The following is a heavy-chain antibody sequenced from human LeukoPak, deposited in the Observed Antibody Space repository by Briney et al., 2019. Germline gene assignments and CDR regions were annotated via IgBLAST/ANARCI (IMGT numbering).Heavy chain of an antibody. CDR1: GVTVSSNY. Sequence: GGSLRLSCAASGVTVSSNYMSWVRQAPGKGLEWISVIYSGGSTYYADSVKGRFTISRDNSKNTLYLQMNSLRAEDTAVYYCARTSDFWSGYYLDYWGQGTLVTVSS. V-gene: IGHV3-66*01. J-gene: IGHJ4*02. CDR2: IYSGGST. CDR3: ARTSDFWSGYYLDY. D-gene: IGHD3-3*01.